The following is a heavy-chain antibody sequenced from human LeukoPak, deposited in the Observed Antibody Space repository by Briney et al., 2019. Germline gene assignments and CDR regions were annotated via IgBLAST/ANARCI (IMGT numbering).Heavy chain of an antibody. J-gene: IGHJ4*02. V-gene: IGHV4-39*07. CDR2: IYSNGNT. CDR1: GGSISSSGHY. CDR3: ARSATVTTGYFDY. Sequence: SETLSLTRSVSGGSISSSGHYWGWIRQSPEKGLDWIGSIYSNGNTYYNPSVKSRVTISVDTSKNQFSLKLTSVTAAETAVYYCARSATVTTGYFDYWGQGALVTVSS. D-gene: IGHD4-17*01.